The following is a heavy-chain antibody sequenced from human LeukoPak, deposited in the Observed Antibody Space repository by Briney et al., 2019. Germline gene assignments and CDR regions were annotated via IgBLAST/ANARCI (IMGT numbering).Heavy chain of an antibody. CDR2: IYTSGST. V-gene: IGHV4-4*07. D-gene: IGHD1-26*01. J-gene: IGHJ3*02. CDR1: GGSISSYY. CDR3: ARDHKWELLRRAFDI. Sequence: TETLSLTCTVSGGSISSYYWSWIRQPAGKGLEWIGRIYTSGSTNYNPSLKSRVTMSVDTSKNQFSLKLSSVTAADTAVYYCARDHKWELLRRAFDIWGQGTMVTVSS.